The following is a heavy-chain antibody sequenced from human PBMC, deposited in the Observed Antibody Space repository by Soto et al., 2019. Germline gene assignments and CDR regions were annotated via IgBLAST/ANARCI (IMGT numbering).Heavy chain of an antibody. CDR3: ARGATIFGVVETYEFDY. CDR2: IYYSGST. J-gene: IGHJ4*02. V-gene: IGHV4-39*01. D-gene: IGHD3-3*01. CDR1: GGSISSSSYY. Sequence: PSETLSLTCTVSGGSISSSSYYWGWIRQPPGKGLEWIGSIYYSGSTYYNPSLKSRVTISVDTSKNQFSLKLSSVTAADTAVYYCARGATIFGVVETYEFDYWGQGTLVTVSS.